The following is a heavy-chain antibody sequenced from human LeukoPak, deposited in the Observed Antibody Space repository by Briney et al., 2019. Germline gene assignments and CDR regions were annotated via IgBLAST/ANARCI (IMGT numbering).Heavy chain of an antibody. CDR2: IIPIFGTA. D-gene: IGHD1-7*01. CDR1: GFTFSSYA. J-gene: IGHJ4*02. V-gene: IGHV1-69*05. Sequence: SCAASGFTFSSYAISWLRQAPGQGLEWMGGIIPIFGTANYAQKFQGRVTITTDESTSTAYMELSSLRSEDTAVYYCAREVESLTGTRTEYHFDYWGQGTLVTVSS. CDR3: AREVESLTGTRTEYHFDY.